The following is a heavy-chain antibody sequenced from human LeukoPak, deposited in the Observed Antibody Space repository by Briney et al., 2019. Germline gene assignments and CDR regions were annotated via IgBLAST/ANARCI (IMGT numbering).Heavy chain of an antibody. CDR2: IYYSGST. CDR1: GGSISSYY. J-gene: IGHJ3*02. V-gene: IGHV4-59*01. Sequence: SETLSLTCTVSGGSISSYYWSWIRQPPGKGLEWIGYIYYSGSTNYNPSLKSRVTISVDTSKNQFSLELSSVTAADTAVYYCARETIYAFDIWGQGTMVTVSS. CDR3: ARETIYAFDI.